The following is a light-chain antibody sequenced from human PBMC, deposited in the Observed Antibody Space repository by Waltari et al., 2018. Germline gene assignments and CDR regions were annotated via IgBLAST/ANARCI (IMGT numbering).Light chain of an antibody. CDR2: AAS. Sequence: IQLTQSPSPLSASVGDRVTLTCRASQDISSYLAWYQQKPGKAPKLLIYAASTLQSGVPSRFSGSGSGTDFTLTISSLQPEDFATYYCQQINSYPLTFGQGTRLEIK. CDR1: QDISSY. V-gene: IGKV1-9*01. J-gene: IGKJ5*01. CDR3: QQINSYPLT.